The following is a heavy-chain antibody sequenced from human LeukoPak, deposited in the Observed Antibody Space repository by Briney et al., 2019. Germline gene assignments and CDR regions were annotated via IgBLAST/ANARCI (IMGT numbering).Heavy chain of an antibody. Sequence: SVTVSCTASGGTFSSYAISWVRQAPRQGLEWMGGIIPIFGTANYAQKFQGRVTTTADESTSTAYMELSSLRSEDTAVYYCARGLRYDSSGYYPDYWGQGTLVTVSS. V-gene: IGHV1-69*13. CDR3: ARGLRYDSSGYYPDY. D-gene: IGHD3-22*01. CDR2: IIPIFGTA. CDR1: GGTFSSYA. J-gene: IGHJ4*02.